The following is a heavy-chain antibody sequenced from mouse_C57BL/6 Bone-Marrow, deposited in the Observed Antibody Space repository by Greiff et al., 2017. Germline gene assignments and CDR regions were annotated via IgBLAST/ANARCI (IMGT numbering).Heavy chain of an antibody. D-gene: IGHD1-3*01. CDR1: GYTFTSYW. CDR3: TREGGKEGNYYAMDY. J-gene: IGHJ4*01. CDR2: IYPGNSDT. Sequence: VQLQQSGTVLARPGASVKMSCKTSGYTFTSYWMHWVKQRPGQGLEWIGAIYPGNSDTSYNQKFKGKAKLTAVTSASTAYMELSSLTNEDSAVYYCTREGGKEGNYYAMDYWGQGTSVTVSS. V-gene: IGHV1-5*01.